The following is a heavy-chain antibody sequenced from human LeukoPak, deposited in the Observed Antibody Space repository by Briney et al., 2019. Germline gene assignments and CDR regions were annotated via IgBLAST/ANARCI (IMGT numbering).Heavy chain of an antibody. CDR2: INHEGGDI. CDR1: GFAFSNSW. J-gene: IGHJ6*02. CDR3: ATYINWVAGDV. D-gene: IGHD1-1*01. V-gene: IGHV3-7*01. Sequence: GGSLRLSCAASGFAFSNSWMSRVRQAPGKGLEWVANINHEGGDIHYVDSVKGRFTISRDNAKDSLYLQMNSLRAEDTAVYYCATYINWVAGDVWGQGTTVTVSS.